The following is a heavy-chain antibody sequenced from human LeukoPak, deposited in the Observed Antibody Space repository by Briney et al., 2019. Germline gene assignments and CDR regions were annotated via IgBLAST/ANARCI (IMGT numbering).Heavy chain of an antibody. CDR1: GYTFTSYG. CDR2: ISAYNGNT. D-gene: IGHD3-22*01. CDR3: ARGEYYYDSSGYTH. V-gene: IGHV1-18*01. J-gene: IGHJ4*02. Sequence: ASVKVSCKGSGYTFTSYGISWVRQPPGQGLEWMGWISAYNGNTNYEQKLQGRVTMTTDTSTSTAYMELRSLRSDDTAVYYCARGEYYYDSSGYTHWGQGTLVTVSS.